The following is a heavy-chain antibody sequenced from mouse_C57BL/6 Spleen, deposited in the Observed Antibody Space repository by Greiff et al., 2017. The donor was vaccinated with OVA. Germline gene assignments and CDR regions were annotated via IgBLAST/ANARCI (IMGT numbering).Heavy chain of an antibody. CDR1: GYTFTSYW. Sequence: VQLQQSGAELVMPGASVKLSCKASGYTFTSYWMHWVKQRPGQGLEWIGEIDPSDSYTNYNQKFKGKSTLTVDKSSSTAYMQLSSLTSEDSAVYYCARFGHFDYWGQGTTLTVSS. CDR2: IDPSDSYT. V-gene: IGHV1-69*01. J-gene: IGHJ2*01. CDR3: ARFGHFDY.